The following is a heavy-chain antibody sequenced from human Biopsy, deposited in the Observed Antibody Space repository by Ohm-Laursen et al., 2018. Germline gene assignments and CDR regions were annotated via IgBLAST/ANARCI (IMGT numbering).Heavy chain of an antibody. V-gene: IGHV4-61*01. CDR3: ARGMRSSGWPYFDS. J-gene: IGHJ4*02. Sequence: GTLSLTCTVSGDSVSSGSFYWTSIRQPPGQGLEYIGYIYDRGSTANYNPSLESRVTMSVDMPKNQFSLKLSSVTAADTAIYYCARGMRSSGWPYFDSWGQGTLVTVSS. D-gene: IGHD6-19*01. CDR1: GDSVSSGSFY. CDR2: IYDRGSTA.